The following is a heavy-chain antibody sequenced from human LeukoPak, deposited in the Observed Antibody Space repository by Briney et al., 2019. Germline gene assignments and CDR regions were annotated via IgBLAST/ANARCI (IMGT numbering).Heavy chain of an antibody. CDR3: AKAVAAAPRGGYFDY. CDR1: GFTFSSYA. V-gene: IGHV3-23*01. D-gene: IGHD6-13*01. Sequence: GGSLRLSCAASGFTFSSYAMSWVRQAPGKGLEWVSAISGSGGSAYYADSVKGRFTISRDNSKNTLYLQMNSLRAEDTAVYYCAKAVAAAPRGGYFDYWGQGTLVTVSS. CDR2: ISGSGGSA. J-gene: IGHJ4*02.